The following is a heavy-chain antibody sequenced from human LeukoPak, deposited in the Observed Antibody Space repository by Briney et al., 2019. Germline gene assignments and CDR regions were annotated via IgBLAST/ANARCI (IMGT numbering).Heavy chain of an antibody. CDR1: GGSISTYY. CDR2: IYTRGST. CDR3: ARTPRRCSGGICYSGVFDY. V-gene: IGHV4-4*07. D-gene: IGHD2-15*01. J-gene: IGHJ4*02. Sequence: SETLSLTCTVSGGSISTYYWAWIRQPAGKGLEWIGRIYTRGSTNYNPSLKSRVTMSVDTSKNQFSLKLNSVTAADTAVYYCARTPRRCSGGICYSGVFDYWGQGTLVTVSS.